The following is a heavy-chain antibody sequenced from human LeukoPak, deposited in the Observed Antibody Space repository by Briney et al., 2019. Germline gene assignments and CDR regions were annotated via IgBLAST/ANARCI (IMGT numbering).Heavy chain of an antibody. J-gene: IGHJ4*02. CDR2: IXAGXGNT. V-gene: IGHV1-3*01. Sequence: AXXXRGEWMGWIXAGXGNTKYSQKFQGRVTITRDTSASTAYMELSSLRSEDTAVYYCARDRAIGYCSGGSCPYYFDYWGQGTLVTVSS. D-gene: IGHD2-15*01. CDR3: ARDRAIGYCSGGSCPYYFDY.